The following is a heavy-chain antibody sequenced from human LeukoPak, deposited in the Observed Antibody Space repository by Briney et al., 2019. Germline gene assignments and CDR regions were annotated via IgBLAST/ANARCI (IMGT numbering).Heavy chain of an antibody. Sequence: GGSLRLSCAASGFTFSSYAMSWVRQAPGQGLEWVSAISGSGGSTYYADSVKGRFTISRDNSKNTLYLQMNSLRAEDTAVYYCADVRGVISSSVDYWGQGTLVTVSS. V-gene: IGHV3-23*01. CDR2: ISGSGGST. J-gene: IGHJ4*02. D-gene: IGHD3-10*01. CDR3: ADVRGVISSSVDY. CDR1: GFTFSSYA.